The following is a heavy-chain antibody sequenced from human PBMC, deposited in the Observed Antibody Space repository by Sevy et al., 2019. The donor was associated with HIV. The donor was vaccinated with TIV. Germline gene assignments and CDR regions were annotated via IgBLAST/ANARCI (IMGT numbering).Heavy chain of an antibody. CDR2: INSDGSST. CDR3: SRGLYYYDMRGHQEPGDY. Sequence: GGSLRLSCAASGITLTPYWMHWVRQVPGKGLVWVSRINSDGSSTSYAESVKGRFTISRDNGKNTVYLQMKSLRVEDTDVYFCSRGLYYYDMRGHQEPGDYWGQGVLVTVSS. V-gene: IGHV3-74*01. CDR1: GITLTPYW. D-gene: IGHD3-22*01. J-gene: IGHJ4*02.